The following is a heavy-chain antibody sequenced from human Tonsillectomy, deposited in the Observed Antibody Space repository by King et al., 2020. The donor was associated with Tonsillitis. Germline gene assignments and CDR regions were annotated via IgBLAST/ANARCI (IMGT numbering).Heavy chain of an antibody. CDR3: AKAWYNSGWCVGFDY. J-gene: IGHJ4*02. V-gene: IGHV3-9*01. CDR1: GFTFDDYA. D-gene: IGHD6-19*01. Sequence: VQLVESGGGLVQPGRSLRLSCVASGFTFDDYAMHWVRQGPGKGLEWVAGVSWNSTSINYADSVKGRFTVSRDNAKNSLYLQMHGLRAEDTAFYYCAKAWYNSGWCVGFDYWGPGTLVTVSS. CDR2: VSWNSTSI.